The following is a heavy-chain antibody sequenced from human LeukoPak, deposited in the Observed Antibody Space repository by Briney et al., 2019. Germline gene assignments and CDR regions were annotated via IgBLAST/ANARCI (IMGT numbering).Heavy chain of an antibody. Sequence: GGSLRLSCAASGVTFSSFAMTWVSQAPGKGLEWVSGISGSGGSTYYANSVKGRFTISRDNSKNTLYLQMDSLRAEDTAIYYCAKHTGRRAFDFWGQGTMVTVSS. CDR1: GVTFSSFA. CDR3: AKHTGRRAFDF. J-gene: IGHJ3*01. V-gene: IGHV3-23*01. CDR2: ISGSGGST. D-gene: IGHD7-27*01.